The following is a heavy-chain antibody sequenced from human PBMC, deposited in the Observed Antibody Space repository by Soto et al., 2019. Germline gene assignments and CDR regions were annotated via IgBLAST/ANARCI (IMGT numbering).Heavy chain of an antibody. CDR2: IYYSGST. D-gene: IGHD3-10*01. CDR3: ARAGDGSGSYYLYYYYGMDV. Sequence: SETLSLTCTVSGGSISSYYWSWIRQPPGKGLEWIGYIYYSGSTNYNPSLKSRVTISVDTSKNQFSLKLSSVTAADTAVYYCARAGDGSGSYYLYYYYGMDVWGQGTTVTVSS. CDR1: GGSISSYY. J-gene: IGHJ6*02. V-gene: IGHV4-59*01.